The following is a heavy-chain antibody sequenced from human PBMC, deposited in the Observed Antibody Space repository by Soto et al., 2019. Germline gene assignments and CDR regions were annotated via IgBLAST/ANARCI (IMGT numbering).Heavy chain of an antibody. CDR2: IYWDDDK. Sequence: QITLKESGPMLVKPTQTLTLTCTFSGFSLSTSGVGVGWIRQPPGKALEWLALIYWDDDKRYSPSLKSRLTITKDTSKNQVVLTMTNMDPVDTATYYCAHRVSNYYGSGRTYYFDYWGQGTLVTVSS. D-gene: IGHD3-10*01. CDR3: AHRVSNYYGSGRTYYFDY. J-gene: IGHJ4*02. V-gene: IGHV2-5*02. CDR1: GFSLSTSGVG.